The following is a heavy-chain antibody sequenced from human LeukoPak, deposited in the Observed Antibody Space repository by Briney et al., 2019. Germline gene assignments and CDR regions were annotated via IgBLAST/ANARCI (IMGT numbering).Heavy chain of an antibody. D-gene: IGHD2-8*01. CDR3: ALAPNSNWFDF. J-gene: IGHJ5*01. Sequence: PSETLSLTCSVSGDSTSSFYWNWIRQSPGKGLEWIGNIHYSGSSNYNPSLKSRVTISIDTSRKQFFLKLSSVTAADTAVYYCALAPNSNWFDFWGQGTLVTVSS. CDR1: GDSTSSFY. CDR2: IHYSGSS. V-gene: IGHV4-59*08.